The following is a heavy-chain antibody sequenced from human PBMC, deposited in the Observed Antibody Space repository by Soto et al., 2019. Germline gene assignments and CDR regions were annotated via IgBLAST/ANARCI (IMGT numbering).Heavy chain of an antibody. Sequence: QVQLVQSGAEVKKPGASVKVYCEVSGYTFASYGISWARQAPGQGLEWMGWINTYNGNINYAQKFQGRVTMTTDTSTSTAYMELRSLRSDDTALYYCARERGGYKYLDYWGQGTLVTVSS. D-gene: IGHD1-26*01. CDR3: ARERGGYKYLDY. CDR1: GYTFASYG. CDR2: INTYNGNI. V-gene: IGHV1-18*01. J-gene: IGHJ4*02.